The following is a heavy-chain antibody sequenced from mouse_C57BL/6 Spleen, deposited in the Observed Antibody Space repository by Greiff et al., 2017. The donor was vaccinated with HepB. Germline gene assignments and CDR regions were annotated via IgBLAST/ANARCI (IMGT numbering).Heavy chain of an antibody. J-gene: IGHJ1*03. Sequence: VMLVESGAELVKPGASVKISCKASGYAFSSYWMNWVKQRPGKGLEWIGQIYPGDGDTNYNGKFKGKATLTADKSSSTAYMQLSSLTSEDSAVYFCARGRGSSYDWYFDVWGTGTTVTVSS. CDR3: ARGRGSSYDWYFDV. D-gene: IGHD1-1*01. CDR2: IYPGDGDT. CDR1: GYAFSSYW. V-gene: IGHV1-80*01.